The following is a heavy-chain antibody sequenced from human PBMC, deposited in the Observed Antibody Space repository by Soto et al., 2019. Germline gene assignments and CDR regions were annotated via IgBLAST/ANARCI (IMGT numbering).Heavy chain of an antibody. CDR3: AKEAIGGYCSSTSCYAFWDYYYYYYMDV. J-gene: IGHJ6*03. V-gene: IGHV3-23*01. Sequence: EVQLLESGGGLVQPGGSLRLSCAASGFTFSSYAMSWVRQAPGKGLEWVSAISGSGGSTYYADSVKGRFTISRDNSKNTLYLQMNSLRAEDTAVYYCAKEAIGGYCSSTSCYAFWDYYYYYYMDVWGKGTTVTVSS. D-gene: IGHD2-2*01. CDR1: GFTFSSYA. CDR2: ISGSGGST.